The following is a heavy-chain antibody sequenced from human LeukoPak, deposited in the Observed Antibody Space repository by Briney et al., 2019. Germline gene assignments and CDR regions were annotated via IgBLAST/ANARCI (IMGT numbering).Heavy chain of an antibody. CDR1: GFTFSNYA. CDR3: AKRGLGYCGGSNCPYYYGMDV. J-gene: IGHJ6*02. V-gene: IGHV3-23*01. CDR2: INGRGDGK. D-gene: IGHD2-21*01. Sequence: PGGSLRLSCAASGFTFSNYAMSWVRQAPGKGLEWVSGINGRGDGKFYADSVKGRFTISRDNSKNTLSLQMHSLRAEDTAVYYCAKRGLGYCGGSNCPYYYGMDVWGQGTTVTVSS.